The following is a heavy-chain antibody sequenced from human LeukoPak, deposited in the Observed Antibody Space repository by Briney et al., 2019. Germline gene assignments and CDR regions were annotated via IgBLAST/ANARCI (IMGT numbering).Heavy chain of an antibody. CDR2: IKQDGSEK. V-gene: IGHV3-7*01. CDR3: AELGITMIGGV. D-gene: IGHD3-10*02. J-gene: IGHJ6*04. CDR1: GFSFSGYW. Sequence: GGSLRLSCAASGFSFSGYWMTWVRQAPGKGLEWVANIKQDGSEKYYVDSVKGRFTISRDNAKNSLYLQMNSLRAEDTAVYYCAELGITMIGGVWGKGTTVTISS.